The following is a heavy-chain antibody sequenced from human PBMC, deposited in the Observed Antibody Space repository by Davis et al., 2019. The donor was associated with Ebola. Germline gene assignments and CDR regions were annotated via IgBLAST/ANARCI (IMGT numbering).Heavy chain of an antibody. CDR2: INHSGST. J-gene: IGHJ4*02. D-gene: IGHD3-10*01. CDR3: ARGVGLLWPFDY. V-gene: IGHV4-34*01. CDR1: GGSFSGYY. Sequence: MPSETLSLTCAVYGGSFSGYYWSWIRQPPGKGLEWIGEINHSGSTNYNPSLKSRVTISVDTSKNQFSLKLSSVTAADTAVYYCARGVGLLWPFDYWGQGTLVTVSS.